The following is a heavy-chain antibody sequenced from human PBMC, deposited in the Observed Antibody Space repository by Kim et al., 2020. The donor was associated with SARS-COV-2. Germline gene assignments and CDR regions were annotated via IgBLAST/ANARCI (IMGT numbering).Heavy chain of an antibody. V-gene: IGHV3-30*18. D-gene: IGHD4-17*01. CDR3: AKDRFDYVDAVGWFDP. J-gene: IGHJ5*02. CDR1: GFTFSSYG. Sequence: GGSLRLSCAASGFTFSSYGMHWVRQAPGKGLEWVAVISYDGSNKYYADSVKGRFTISRDNSKNTLYLQMNSLRAEDTAVYYCAKDRFDYVDAVGWFDPWGQGTLVTVSS. CDR2: ISYDGSNK.